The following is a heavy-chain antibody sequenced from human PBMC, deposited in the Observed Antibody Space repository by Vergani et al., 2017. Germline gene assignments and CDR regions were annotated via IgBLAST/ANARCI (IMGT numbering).Heavy chain of an antibody. CDR2: IKQDGSEK. J-gene: IGHJ4*02. Sequence: VQLVESGGGLVKPGGSLRLSCAASGFTFSSYWMSWVRQAPGKGLEWGANIKQDGSEKYYVDSVKGRFTISRDNAKNSLYLQMNSLRAEDTAVYYCGRFRGLSMYYYDSSGYFDYWGQGTLVTVSS. D-gene: IGHD3-22*01. CDR1: GFTFSSYW. V-gene: IGHV3-7*03. CDR3: GRFRGLSMYYYDSSGYFDY.